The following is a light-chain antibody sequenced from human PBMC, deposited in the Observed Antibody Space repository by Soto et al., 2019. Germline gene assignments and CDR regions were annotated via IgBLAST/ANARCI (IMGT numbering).Light chain of an antibody. CDR3: QQSYSTPRT. CDR1: QSISSY. CDR2: AAS. Sequence: DIQMTQSPSSLSASVGDRVTITCRASQSISSYLNWYQQKPVKAPKPLIYAASSLQSGVPSRFSGSGSGTDVTLTISSLQPEDFATYYCQQSYSTPRTVGQGTKLEIK. J-gene: IGKJ2*01. V-gene: IGKV1-39*01.